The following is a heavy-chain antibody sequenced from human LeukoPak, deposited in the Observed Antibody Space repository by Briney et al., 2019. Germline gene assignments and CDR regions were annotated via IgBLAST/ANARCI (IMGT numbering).Heavy chain of an antibody. CDR3: AKGLPPRDIVVVVADAYYYYGMDV. D-gene: IGHD2-15*01. Sequence: QAGGSLRLSCAASGFTFSSYAMSWVRQAPGKGLEWVSAISGSGGSTYYADSVKGRFTISRDNSKNTLYLQMNSLRAEDTAVYYCAKGLPPRDIVVVVADAYYYYGMDVWGQGTTVTVSS. CDR1: GFTFSSYA. V-gene: IGHV3-23*01. CDR2: ISGSGGST. J-gene: IGHJ6*02.